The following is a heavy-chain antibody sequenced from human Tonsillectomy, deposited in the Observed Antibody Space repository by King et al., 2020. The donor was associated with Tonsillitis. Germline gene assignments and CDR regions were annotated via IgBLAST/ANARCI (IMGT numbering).Heavy chain of an antibody. Sequence: VQLVESGGGVVQPGRSLRLSCAASGFTFSSYGMHWVRQAPGKGLEWVAVIWYDGSNKYYADSVKGRFTISRDNSENTLYLQMNSLRAEDTAVYYCARAPLYSSSWYFKYDYYYYGMDVWGQGTTVTVSS. D-gene: IGHD6-13*01. CDR1: GFTFSSYG. V-gene: IGHV3-33*01. CDR3: ARAPLYSSSWYFKYDYYYYGMDV. CDR2: IWYDGSNK. J-gene: IGHJ6*02.